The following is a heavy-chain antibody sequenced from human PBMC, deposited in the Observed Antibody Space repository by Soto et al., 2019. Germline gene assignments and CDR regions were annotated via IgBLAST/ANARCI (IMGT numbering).Heavy chain of an antibody. CDR2: IYHSGST. J-gene: IGHJ5*02. D-gene: IGHD3-10*01. CDR1: GGSISSSNW. Sequence: PSETLSLTCAVSGGSISSSNWWSWVRQPPGKGLEWIGEIYHSGSTNYNPSLKSRVTISVDKSKNQFSLKLSSVTAADTAVYYCARDTTYYYGSGSSRWFDPWGQGTLVTVS. V-gene: IGHV4-4*02. CDR3: ARDTTYYYGSGSSRWFDP.